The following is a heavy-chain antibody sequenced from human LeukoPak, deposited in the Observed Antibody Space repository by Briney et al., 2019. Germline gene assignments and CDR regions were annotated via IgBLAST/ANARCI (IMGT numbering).Heavy chain of an antibody. D-gene: IGHD3-16*01. CDR2: FDPEKGER. CDR3: AGDLSGMLLKPGFHV. Sequence: ASVTVSFTCAEYSLTEVCIHWVRQPPGQGMELMGGFDPEKGERIFSQKFKGRGTITYDTTADTDYMQLTSLLCGDTAVYYCAGDLSGMLLKPGFHVWGQGTLVSVSS. J-gene: IGHJ4*02. V-gene: IGHV1-24*01. CDR1: EYSLTEVC.